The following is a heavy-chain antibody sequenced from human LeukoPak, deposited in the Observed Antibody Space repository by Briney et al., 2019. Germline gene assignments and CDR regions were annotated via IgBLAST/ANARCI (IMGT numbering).Heavy chain of an antibody. CDR2: IYSGGST. CDR1: GFTVSSNY. D-gene: IGHD6-13*01. Sequence: GGSLRLSCAASGFTVSSNYMSWVRQAPGKGLEWVSVIYSGGSTYYADSVKGRFTISRDNSKNTLYLQMNSLRAEDTAVYYCARDSDSSSWYPLFDYWGQGTLVTVSS. V-gene: IGHV3-53*01. CDR3: ARDSDSSSWYPLFDY. J-gene: IGHJ4*02.